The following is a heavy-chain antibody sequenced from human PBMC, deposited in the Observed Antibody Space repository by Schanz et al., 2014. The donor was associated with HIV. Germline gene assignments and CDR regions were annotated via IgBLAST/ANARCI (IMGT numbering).Heavy chain of an antibody. CDR2: INPIDGMT. CDR1: GYTFTRHF. D-gene: IGHD6-19*01. CDR3: ARATYTSGWYGVDY. Sequence: QVQLVQSGAEVKKPGASVKLSCKASGYTFTRHFIHWLRQAPGQGPEWMGIINPIDGMTSYAQKLQGRVTLTRETSTSTVYMDLRSLRSEDTAVYYCARATYTSGWYGVDYWGQGAPVTVSS. J-gene: IGHJ4*02. V-gene: IGHV1-46*01.